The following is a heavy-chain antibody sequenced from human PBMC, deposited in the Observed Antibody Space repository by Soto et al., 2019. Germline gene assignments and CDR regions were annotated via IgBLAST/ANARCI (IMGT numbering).Heavy chain of an antibody. Sequence: EVELLESGGGLVQPAGSLRLSCAASGFTFSTYAMGWVRQAPGKRLEWVSVVSSGGGTHYADSVKGRFTVSRDNSKNTLSLQMNSLRADDTAVYYCAKRRGAGGHFDYWGQRALVTVSS. J-gene: IGHJ4*02. D-gene: IGHD2-15*01. CDR1: GFTFSTYA. V-gene: IGHV3-23*01. CDR2: VSSGGGT. CDR3: AKRRGAGGHFDY.